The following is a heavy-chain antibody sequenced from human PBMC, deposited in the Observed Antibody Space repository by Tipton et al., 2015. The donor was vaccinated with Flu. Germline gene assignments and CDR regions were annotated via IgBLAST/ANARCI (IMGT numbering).Heavy chain of an antibody. CDR3: ARDYLLGDLSFFDN. Sequence: TLSLTCTVSGGSLSSYYWSWIRQPAGKGLEWIGRMYTSGSTNYNPSLKSRLTMSVDASKQQFSLKLSSVTVADTAVYYCARDYLLGDLSFFDNWGQGTLVTVSS. CDR2: MYTSGST. CDR1: GGSLSSYY. J-gene: IGHJ4*02. V-gene: IGHV4-4*07. D-gene: IGHD3-16*02.